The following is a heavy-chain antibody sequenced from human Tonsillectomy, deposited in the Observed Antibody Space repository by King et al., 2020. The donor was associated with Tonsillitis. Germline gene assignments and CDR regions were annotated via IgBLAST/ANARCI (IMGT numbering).Heavy chain of an antibody. J-gene: IGHJ4*02. CDR1: RFTFSNYW. CDR2: IKQDGSEK. V-gene: IGHV3-7*01. Sequence: EVQLVESGGGLVQPGGSLRLSCAASRFTFSNYWMSWVRQAPGKGLEWVANIKQDGSEKYYVDSVKGRFTISRDNAENSLYLQMNSLRVEDKAVYYCARDPVDFWSGYLYYFDYWGQGTLVTVSS. D-gene: IGHD3-3*01. CDR3: ARDPVDFWSGYLYYFDY.